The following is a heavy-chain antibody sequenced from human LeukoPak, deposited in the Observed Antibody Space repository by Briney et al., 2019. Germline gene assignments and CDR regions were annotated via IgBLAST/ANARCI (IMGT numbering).Heavy chain of an antibody. CDR3: ASWNAYYYDSSGYYDHAFDI. CDR2: IYYSGST. J-gene: IGHJ3*02. V-gene: IGHV4-39*07. D-gene: IGHD3-22*01. CDR1: GGSISSSSYY. Sequence: SETLSLTCTVSGGSISSSSYYWGWIRQPPGKGLEWIGSIYYSGSTYYNPSLKSRVTISVDTSKNQFSLKLSSVTAADTAVYYCASWNAYYYDSSGYYDHAFDIWGQGTMVTVSS.